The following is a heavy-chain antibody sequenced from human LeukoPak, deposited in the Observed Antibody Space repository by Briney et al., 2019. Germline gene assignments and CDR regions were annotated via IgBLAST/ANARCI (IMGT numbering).Heavy chain of an antibody. CDR1: GFTFSSYA. Sequence: AGGSLRLSCAASGFTFSSYAVSWVRQAPGKGLEWVSGISGSTISTHYADSVKGRFTISRDNSKNTLYLQMNSLRAEDTAVYYCAKDRDATVTHFRFDRWGQGTLATVSS. D-gene: IGHD4-11*01. V-gene: IGHV3-23*01. CDR2: ISGSTIST. J-gene: IGHJ4*02. CDR3: AKDRDATVTHFRFDR.